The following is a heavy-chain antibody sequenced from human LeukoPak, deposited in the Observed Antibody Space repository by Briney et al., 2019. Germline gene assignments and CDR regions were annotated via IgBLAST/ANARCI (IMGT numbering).Heavy chain of an antibody. V-gene: IGHV3-11*04. CDR1: GFTFSDFY. CDR3: ASMTTYCGGDCYFFDY. J-gene: IGHJ4*02. CDR2: ISDSGDTI. Sequence: GGSLRLSCAASGFTFSDFYMTWIRQAPGKGLDWISYISDSGDTIYYADSVKGRFTISRDNAKNSLYLQMNSLRAEDTAVYYCASMTTYCGGDCYFFDYWGQGTPVTVSS. D-gene: IGHD2-21*02.